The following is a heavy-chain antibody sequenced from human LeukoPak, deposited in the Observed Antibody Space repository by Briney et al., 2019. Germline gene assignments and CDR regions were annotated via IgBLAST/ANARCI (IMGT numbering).Heavy chain of an antibody. V-gene: IGHV3-74*01. CDR2: INPDGSTI. D-gene: IGHD1-7*01. CDR1: GFTFSNFW. J-gene: IGHJ4*02. CDR3: ATAGNYRFDY. Sequence: GGSLRLSCAASGFTFSNFWVHWVRQAPGKGLVWVSRINPDGSTINYADSVKGRFTISRDNAKNTLYLQMNSLRAEDTAVYYCATAGNYRFDYWGQGTLVTVSS.